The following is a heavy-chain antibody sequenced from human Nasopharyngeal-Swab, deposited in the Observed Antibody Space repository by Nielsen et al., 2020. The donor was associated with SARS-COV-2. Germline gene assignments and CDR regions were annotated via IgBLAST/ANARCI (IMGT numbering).Heavy chain of an antibody. CDR2: MNPNSGNT. CDR1: GYTFTSYD. D-gene: IGHD6-19*01. V-gene: IGHV1-8*01. Sequence: ASVKVSCKASGYTFTSYDINWVRQATGQGLEWMGWMNPNSGNTGYAQKFQGRVTMTRNTSISTAYMELSSLRSEDTAVYYCARGGGRYSSGWYHPPYYYYGMDVWGRGTTVTVSS. CDR3: ARGGGRYSSGWYHPPYYYYGMDV. J-gene: IGHJ6*02.